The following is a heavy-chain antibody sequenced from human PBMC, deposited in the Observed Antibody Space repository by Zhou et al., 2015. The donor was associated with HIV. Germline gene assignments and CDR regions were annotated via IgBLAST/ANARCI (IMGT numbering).Heavy chain of an antibody. CDR1: GGTFSTYG. J-gene: IGHJ6*02. CDR2: IIPVLGTT. D-gene: IGHD3-10*01. Sequence: QVQLVQSGAEVKKPGSSVKVSCKASGGTFSTYGISWVRKAPGQGLEWMGGIIPVLGTTHYAQRFQGRVSITADRSTSIAYMELRSLTSEDTAVYYCARVSTPSGVWGQGTTVTVSS. V-gene: IGHV1-69*06. CDR3: ARVSTPSGV.